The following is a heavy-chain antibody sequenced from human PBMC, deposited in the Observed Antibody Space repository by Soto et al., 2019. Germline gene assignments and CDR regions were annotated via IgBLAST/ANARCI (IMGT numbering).Heavy chain of an antibody. D-gene: IGHD6-13*01. CDR1: GYTFTSYG. Sequence: QVQLVQSGAEVKKPGASVKVSCKASGYTFTSYGISWVRQAPGQGLEWMGWISAYNGNTNYAQKLQGRVHMTTDTSTSQAYMELRSLGSDDTAVYYCGRVGGPPRIAAAGQYSFDYWGQGTLVTVSS. CDR3: GRVGGPPRIAAAGQYSFDY. V-gene: IGHV1-18*01. J-gene: IGHJ4*02. CDR2: ISAYNGNT.